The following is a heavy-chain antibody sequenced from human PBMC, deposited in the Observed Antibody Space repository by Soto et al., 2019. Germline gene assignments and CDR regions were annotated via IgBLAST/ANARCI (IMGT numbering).Heavy chain of an antibody. Sequence: GGSLRLSCAASGFTFSNAWMSWVCQAPGQGLEWVAVIWYDARDKYYADSVTGRFTISRDHSKNTLYLQMNSLRAEDTAVYYCARAYYDSSGYSPFDIWGQGSIVTASS. CDR3: ARAYYDSSGYSPFDI. CDR2: IWYDARDK. J-gene: IGHJ3*02. D-gene: IGHD3-22*01. CDR1: GFTFSNAW. V-gene: IGHV3-33*01.